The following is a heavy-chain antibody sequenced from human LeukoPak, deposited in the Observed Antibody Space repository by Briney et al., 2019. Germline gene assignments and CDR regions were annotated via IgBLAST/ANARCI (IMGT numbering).Heavy chain of an antibody. CDR2: ISYSGST. CDR3: ARGLGWGATIFDY. D-gene: IGHD1-26*01. J-gene: IGHJ4*02. CDR1: GDSITSYY. Sequence: SETLSLTCTVSGDSITSYYWNWIRQPPDKGLEWVAYISYSGSTRYNPSLNSRVTLSLDTSKNQISLKLRSVTAADTAVYYCARGLGWGATIFDYWGQGALVTVSS. V-gene: IGHV4-59*01.